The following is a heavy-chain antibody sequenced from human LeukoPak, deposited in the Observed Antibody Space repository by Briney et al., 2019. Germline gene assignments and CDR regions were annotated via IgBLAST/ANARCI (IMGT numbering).Heavy chain of an antibody. CDR1: GGSLSSYY. J-gene: IGHJ4*02. CDR3: ARERNYDVLTGYYRGPPSYYFDY. Sequence: SETLSLTCTVSGGSLSSYYWGWIRQPPGKGLEWIGYIYYSESTNYNPSLKSRVTISIDTSKNQFSLKLSSVTAADTAVYYCARERNYDVLTGYYRGPPSYYFDYWGQGTLVTVSS. D-gene: IGHD3-9*01. CDR2: IYYSEST. V-gene: IGHV4-59*01.